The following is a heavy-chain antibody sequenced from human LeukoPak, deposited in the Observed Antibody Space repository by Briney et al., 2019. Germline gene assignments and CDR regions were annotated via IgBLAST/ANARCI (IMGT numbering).Heavy chain of an antibody. Sequence: SETLSLTCSVSGGSISSYYWSWIRQPPGKGLDWIGYIYYSGTTNYNPSLKSRVTISVDTSKNQFSLKLSSVTAADTAVYYCARHRRATSGYFDYWGQGTLVTVSS. D-gene: IGHD5-24*01. CDR2: IYYSGTT. CDR1: GGSISSYY. CDR3: ARHRRATSGYFDY. J-gene: IGHJ4*02. V-gene: IGHV4-59*08.